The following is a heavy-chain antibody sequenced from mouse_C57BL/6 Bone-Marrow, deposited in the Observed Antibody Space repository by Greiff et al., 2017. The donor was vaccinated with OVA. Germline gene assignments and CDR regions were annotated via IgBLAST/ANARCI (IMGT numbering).Heavy chain of an antibody. D-gene: IGHD1-1*01. CDR1: GFSLPSYG. V-gene: IGHV2-2*01. J-gene: IGHJ1*03. Sequence: VQLQQSGPGLVQPSQSLSITCTVSGFSLPSYGVHWVRQSPGKGLEWLGVIWSGGSTDYNAAFISRLSISKDNSKSQVFFKMNSLQADDTAIYYCASITTVVATNFDVWGTGTTVTVSS. CDR3: ASITTVVATNFDV. CDR2: IWSGGST.